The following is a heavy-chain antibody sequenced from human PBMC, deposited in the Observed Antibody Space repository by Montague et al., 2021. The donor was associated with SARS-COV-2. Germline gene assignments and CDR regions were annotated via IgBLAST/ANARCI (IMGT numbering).Heavy chain of an antibody. CDR3: ARARGKGNDYYGKDV. J-gene: IGHJ6*02. CDR1: GFTFSSYS. Sequence: SLRLSCAASGFTFSSYSMNWVRQAPGKGLEWVSSISNSSNDIYYTDSVKGRFTISRDNAKNSLYLQMNSLRAEDTAVYYCARARGKGNDYYGKDVWGQGTTLAVSS. D-gene: IGHD1-1*01. CDR2: ISNSSNDI. V-gene: IGHV3-21*01.